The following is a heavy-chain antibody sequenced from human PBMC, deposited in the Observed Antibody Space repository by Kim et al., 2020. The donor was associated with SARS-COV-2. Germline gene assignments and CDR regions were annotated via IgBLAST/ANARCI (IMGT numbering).Heavy chain of an antibody. V-gene: IGHV4-59*08. CDR3: ARKGLGYCSSTSGYRAFD. CDR2: IYYSGST. CDR1: GGSISSYC. D-gene: IGHD2-2*01. J-gene: IGHJ3*02. Sequence: SETLSLTCTVSGGSISSYCWSWIRQPPGKGLEWVGYIYYSGSTNYNPSLKSRATISVDTSKNQSTLKLSSVTAADTAVYYWARKGLGYCSSTSGYRAFD.